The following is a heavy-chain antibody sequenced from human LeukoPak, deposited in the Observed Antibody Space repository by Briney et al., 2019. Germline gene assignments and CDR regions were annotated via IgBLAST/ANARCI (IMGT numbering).Heavy chain of an antibody. CDR1: GFTFSSYE. D-gene: IGHD3-10*02. Sequence: GGSLGLSCTASGFTFSSYEMNWVRQAPGKGLEWVSYISSSGSTIYYADSVKGRFTISRDNAKNSLYLQMNSLRAEDTAVYYCAELGITMIGGVWGKGTTVTISS. V-gene: IGHV3-48*03. CDR2: ISSSGSTI. J-gene: IGHJ6*04. CDR3: AELGITMIGGV.